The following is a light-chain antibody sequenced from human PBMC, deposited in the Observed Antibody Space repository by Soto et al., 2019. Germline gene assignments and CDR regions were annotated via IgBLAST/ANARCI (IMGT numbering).Light chain of an antibody. J-gene: IGKJ3*01. V-gene: IGKV1-9*01. CDR2: AAS. CDR3: QQLKSYPRT. CDR1: QGISSY. Sequence: DIQLTQSPSFLSASVGDRVTITCRSSQGISSYLAWYQQKPGKAPKLLIYAASTLQSGVPSRFSGSGSGTEVTLTIILLQPEDFATYYCQQLKSYPRTCGPGTKSGYQT.